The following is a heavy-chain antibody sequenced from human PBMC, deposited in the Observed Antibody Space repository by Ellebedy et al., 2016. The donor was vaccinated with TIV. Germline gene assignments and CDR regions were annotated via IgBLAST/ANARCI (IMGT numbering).Heavy chain of an antibody. J-gene: IGHJ5*02. Sequence: SVKVSCKASGGTFSSHAISWVRQAPGQGLEWMGGIIPIFGTVKYTEKFQGRVTITADESTSTAYMELSSLRSEDTAVYYCARENPETTVTDNWFDPWGQGTLVTVSS. CDR3: ARENPETTVTDNWFDP. CDR2: IIPIFGTV. V-gene: IGHV1-69*13. CDR1: GGTFSSHA. D-gene: IGHD4-11*01.